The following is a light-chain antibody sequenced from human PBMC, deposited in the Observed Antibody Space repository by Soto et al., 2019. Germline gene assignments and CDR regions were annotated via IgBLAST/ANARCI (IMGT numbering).Light chain of an antibody. CDR2: GAS. CDR3: QQYGSSAYT. CDR1: QSDSSSY. V-gene: IGKV3-20*01. J-gene: IGKJ2*01. Sequence: EIVLTQSPGTLSLSPGERATLSCRASQSDSSSYLAWYQQKPGQAPRLLIYGASSRATGIPDRFSGSGSGTDFTLTISRLEPEDFAEYYCQQYGSSAYTFGQGTKLEIK.